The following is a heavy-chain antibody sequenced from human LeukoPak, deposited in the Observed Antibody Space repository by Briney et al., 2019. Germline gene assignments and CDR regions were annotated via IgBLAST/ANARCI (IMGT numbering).Heavy chain of an antibody. CDR1: GGSFSGYY. J-gene: IGHJ4*02. Sequence: PSETLSLTCAVYGGSFSGYYWSWIRQPPGKGLEWIGEINHSGSTNHNPSLKSRVTISVDTSKNQFSLKLSSVTAADTAVYYCARGLSDTAMVYFDYWGQGTLVTVSS. V-gene: IGHV4-34*01. D-gene: IGHD5-18*01. CDR2: INHSGST. CDR3: ARGLSDTAMVYFDY.